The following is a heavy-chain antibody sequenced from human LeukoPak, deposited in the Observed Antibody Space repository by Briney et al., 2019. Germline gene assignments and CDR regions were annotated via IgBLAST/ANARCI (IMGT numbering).Heavy chain of an antibody. Sequence: AGESLKISCKGSGYTFTTYWIGWVRQMPGKGLEWMGIIYPGDSDPRYSPSFQGQVTISADKSISTAYLQWSSLKASDSAMYYCARHGLGSSWFGFDYWGQGTLVTVSS. V-gene: IGHV5-51*01. CDR2: IYPGDSDP. J-gene: IGHJ4*02. CDR1: GYTFTTYW. CDR3: ARHGLGSSWFGFDY. D-gene: IGHD6-13*01.